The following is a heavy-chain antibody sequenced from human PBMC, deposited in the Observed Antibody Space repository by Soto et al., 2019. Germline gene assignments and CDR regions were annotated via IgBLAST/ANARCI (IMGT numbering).Heavy chain of an antibody. V-gene: IGHV3-74*01. Sequence: PGGSLRLSCTASGFAFSHYWMHWVRQAPGKGLMWVSRINGDGSATTYADSVKGRFTISRDNAKNTLYLQMNSLRAEDTAVYYCVRSDCFDPRGQGTLVTVSS. CDR3: VRSDCFDP. CDR1: GFAFSHYW. J-gene: IGHJ5*02. CDR2: INGDGSAT.